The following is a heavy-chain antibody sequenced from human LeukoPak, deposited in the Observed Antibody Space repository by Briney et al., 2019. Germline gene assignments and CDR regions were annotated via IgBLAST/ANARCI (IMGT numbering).Heavy chain of an antibody. CDR2: IYHSGST. CDR1: GYSITSGHS. Sequence: SETLSLTCTVSGYSITSGHSWGWIRQPPGKGLEWIGSIYHSGSTYYNPSLKSRVTISVDTSKSQFSLRLNSVTAADTAVYYCARDRRYFDLWGRGTLVTVSS. CDR3: ARDRRYFDL. V-gene: IGHV4-38-2*02. J-gene: IGHJ2*01.